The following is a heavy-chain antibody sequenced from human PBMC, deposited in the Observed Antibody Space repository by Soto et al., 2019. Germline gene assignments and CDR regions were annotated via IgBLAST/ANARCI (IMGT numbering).Heavy chain of an antibody. CDR1: GYTLHELS. V-gene: IGHV1-24*01. D-gene: IGHD3-10*01. CDR2: FDLENGET. J-gene: IGHJ5*02. Sequence: GSVQDLWKVCGYTLHELSIQSVREGPGEGLEWMGGFDLENGETIYAQRFQGRVTMTEESSADTHYMELSSLRSEDTAVYYYAIEVRRSNQFEPGAQGTRVTVSS. CDR3: AIEVRRSNQFEP.